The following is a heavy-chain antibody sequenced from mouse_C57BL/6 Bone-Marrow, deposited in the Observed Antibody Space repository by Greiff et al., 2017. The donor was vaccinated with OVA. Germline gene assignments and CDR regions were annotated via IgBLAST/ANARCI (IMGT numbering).Heavy chain of an antibody. CDR3: TLIYYDYDVGAWFAY. Sequence: VQLQQSGAELVRPVASVKLSCTASGFNIKDDYMHWVKQRPEQGLEWIGWIDPENGDTEYASKFQGKATITADTSSNTAYLQLSSLTSEDTAVYYCTLIYYDYDVGAWFAYWGQGTLVTVSA. V-gene: IGHV14-4*01. J-gene: IGHJ3*01. CDR1: GFNIKDDY. D-gene: IGHD2-4*01. CDR2: IDPENGDT.